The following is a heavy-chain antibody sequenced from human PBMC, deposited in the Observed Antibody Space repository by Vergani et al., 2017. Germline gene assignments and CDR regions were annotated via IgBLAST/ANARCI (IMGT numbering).Heavy chain of an antibody. CDR3: AKSWSKLRSGLDY. Sequence: QVQLVESGGGVVQPGRSLRLSCAASGFTFSSYGMHWVRQAPGKGLEWVAVISYDGSNKYYADSVKGRFTISRDNSKNTLYRQMNSRRAGDTAVYYGAKSWSKLRSGLDYWGQGTMVTVSS. V-gene: IGHV3-30*18. J-gene: IGHJ4*02. CDR2: ISYDGSNK. CDR1: GFTFSSYG. D-gene: IGHD4-17*01.